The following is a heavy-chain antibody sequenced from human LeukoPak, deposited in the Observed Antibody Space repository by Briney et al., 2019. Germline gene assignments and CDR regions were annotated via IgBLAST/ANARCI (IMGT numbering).Heavy chain of an antibody. D-gene: IGHD6-19*01. J-gene: IGHJ4*02. CDR1: GGSVSRDY. CDR2: IYNIGGT. Sequence: SETLSLTCSVSGGSVSRDYWSWIRQPPGKRLEWLGYIYNIGGTNYNPSLKSRVSISVDTSKNQFSLMLTSVTAADTAVYHCAREAVAGTLDYWGQGTLVTVSS. V-gene: IGHV4-59*02. CDR3: AREAVAGTLDY.